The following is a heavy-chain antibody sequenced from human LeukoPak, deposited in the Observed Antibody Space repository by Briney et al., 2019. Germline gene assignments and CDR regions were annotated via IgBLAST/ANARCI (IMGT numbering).Heavy chain of an antibody. CDR3: ATAGGRQELPADY. V-gene: IGHV4-59*01. Sequence: SETLSLTCTVSGGSIGSAYWSWLRQPPGKGLEWIGYIYYTGSTNYNPSLKNRVTISVDTSRNQFSLKMSSVTAADTAVYYCATAGGRQELPADYWGQGTLVTVSS. CDR1: GGSIGSAY. J-gene: IGHJ4*02. CDR2: IYYTGST. D-gene: IGHD1-26*01.